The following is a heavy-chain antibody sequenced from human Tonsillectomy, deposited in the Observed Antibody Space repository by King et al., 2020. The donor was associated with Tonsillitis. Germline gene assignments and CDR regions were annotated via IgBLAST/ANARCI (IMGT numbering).Heavy chain of an antibody. CDR3: AKAKYSSSSLDY. D-gene: IGHD6-6*01. J-gene: IGHJ4*02. Sequence: VQLVESGGGLVQPGRSLRLSCAASGFSFDDYAMHWVRQAPGKGLEWVSGISWNSGSIGYADSVKGRFTISRDNAKNSLYLQMNSLRAEDTALYYCAKAKYSSSSLDYWGQGTLVSVSS. V-gene: IGHV3-9*01. CDR2: ISWNSGSI. CDR1: GFSFDDYA.